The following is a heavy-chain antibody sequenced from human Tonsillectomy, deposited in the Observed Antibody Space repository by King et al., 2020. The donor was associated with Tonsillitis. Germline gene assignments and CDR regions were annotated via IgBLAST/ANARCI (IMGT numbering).Heavy chain of an antibody. CDR1: GGSFSGYS. J-gene: IGHJ4*02. CDR2: INRIGTT. V-gene: IGHV4-34*01. Sequence: VQLQQWGAGLLKPSETLSLTCAIYGGSFSGYSWSWFRQSPGKGLEWIGEINRIGTTNYNPSLASRVTISGDTSKKQFSLNLSSVTAADTAVYYCARFGLYYYDSRGYYYSFDFWGQGTLVTVSS. D-gene: IGHD3-22*01. CDR3: ARFGLYYYDSRGYYYSFDF.